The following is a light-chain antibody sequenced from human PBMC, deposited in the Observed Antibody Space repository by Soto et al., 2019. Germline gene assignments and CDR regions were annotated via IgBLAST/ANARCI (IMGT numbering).Light chain of an antibody. Sequence: QSALTQPASISGSPGQSITISCTGTSSDVGGYNYVSWYQQYPGKAPKLMIYDVDNRPSGVSNRFSGSKSGKTASLTISGLQAEDEADYYCSSYTSSSTVIFGGATKVTVL. CDR1: SSDVGGYNY. V-gene: IGLV2-14*03. CDR3: SSYTSSSTVI. J-gene: IGLJ2*01. CDR2: DVD.